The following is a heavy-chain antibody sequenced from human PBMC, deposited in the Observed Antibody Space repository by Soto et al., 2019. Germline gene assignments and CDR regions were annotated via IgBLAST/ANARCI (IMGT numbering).Heavy chain of an antibody. J-gene: IGHJ6*02. V-gene: IGHV3-33*01. CDR2: IWYDGSNK. CDR1: GFTFSSYG. CDR3: ARENGYSGYDPDYYYYYGMDV. Sequence: QVQLVESGGGVVKPGRSLRLSCAASGFTFSSYGMHWVRQAPGKGLEWVAVIWYDGSNKYYADSVKGRFTISRDNSKNTLYLQMNSRRAEDTAVYYCARENGYSGYDPDYYYYYGMDVWGQGTTVTVSS. D-gene: IGHD5-12*01.